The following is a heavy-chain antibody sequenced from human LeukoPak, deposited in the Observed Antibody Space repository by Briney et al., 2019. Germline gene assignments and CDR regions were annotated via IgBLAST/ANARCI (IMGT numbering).Heavy chain of an antibody. Sequence: SETLSLTCTVSAGSISSNYWSWIRQPPGKGLEWIGYIYYSGSTNYNPSLKSRVTISVDTSKNQFSLKLTSVTAADTAVYYCARHVGGYIVFQLCGQGTLVTVSS. V-gene: IGHV4-59*08. CDR2: IYYSGST. J-gene: IGHJ1*01. D-gene: IGHD5-12*01. CDR1: AGSISSNY. CDR3: ARHVGGYIVFQL.